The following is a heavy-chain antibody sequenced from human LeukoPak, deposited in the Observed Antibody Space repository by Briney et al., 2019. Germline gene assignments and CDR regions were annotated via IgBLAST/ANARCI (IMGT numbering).Heavy chain of an antibody. D-gene: IGHD6-19*01. Sequence: GGSLRLSCAASGFDFSTYSIDWVCQAPGKGLEWVSYISSSSSNIYHADSVKGRFTISRDNAKNSLHLQMNSLRAEDTAVYYCARVGRSGWTVDYWGQGTLVTVSS. CDR2: ISSSSSNI. V-gene: IGHV3-48*04. J-gene: IGHJ4*02. CDR3: ARVGRSGWTVDY. CDR1: GFDFSTYS.